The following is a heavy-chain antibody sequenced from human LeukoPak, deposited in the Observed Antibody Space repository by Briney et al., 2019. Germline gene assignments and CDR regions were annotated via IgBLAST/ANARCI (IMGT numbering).Heavy chain of an antibody. Sequence: EASVKVSCKASGYTFTSYGISWVRQAPGQGLEWMGWISAYNGNTNYAQKLQGRVTMTTDTSTSTAYMELRSLRSDDTAVYYCARSYDFWSGYYPPTYYSYGMDVWGQGTTVTVSS. CDR2: ISAYNGNT. V-gene: IGHV1-18*01. CDR3: ARSYDFWSGYYPPTYYSYGMDV. D-gene: IGHD3-3*01. J-gene: IGHJ6*02. CDR1: GYTFTSYG.